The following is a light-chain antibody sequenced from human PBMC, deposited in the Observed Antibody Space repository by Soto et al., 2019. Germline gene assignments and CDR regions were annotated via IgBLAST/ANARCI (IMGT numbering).Light chain of an antibody. CDR1: QSINTW. J-gene: IGKJ1*01. CDR2: RAS. V-gene: IGKV1-5*03. Sequence: DIQMTQSPSTVSASVGDRVTITCRASQSINTWLAWHQQKPGKPPKLLIWRASSLESGVPSRFSGSGSGTDFTLTISSLQPDDSATYFCQQYDDFWTFGQGTKVEIK. CDR3: QQYDDFWT.